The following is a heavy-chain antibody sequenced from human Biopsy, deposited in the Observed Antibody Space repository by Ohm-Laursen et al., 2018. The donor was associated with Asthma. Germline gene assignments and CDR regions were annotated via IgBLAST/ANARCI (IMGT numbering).Heavy chain of an antibody. CDR2: TNERGVT. CDR1: PGSFSGFF. Sequence: SETLSLTCNVYPGSFSGFFWTWIRQSPGKGLEWIGETNERGVTNNNPSLKSRVIISIDTYWNRVSLKLTSVTAADTAVYYCAQGPDLDVWGQGPRSPSP. CDR3: AQGPDLDV. J-gene: IGHJ6*02. V-gene: IGHV4-34*01.